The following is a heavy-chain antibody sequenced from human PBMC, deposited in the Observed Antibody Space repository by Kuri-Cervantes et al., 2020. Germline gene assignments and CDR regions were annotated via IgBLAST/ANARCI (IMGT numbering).Heavy chain of an antibody. J-gene: IGHJ4*02. Sequence: GGSLRLSCAASGFTFSSYGMHWVRQAPGKGLEWVAVIWYDGSNKYYADSVKGRFTISRDNAKNSLYLQMNSLRAEDTAVYYCARVWAAREKFDYWGQGTLVTVSS. V-gene: IGHV3-33*01. CDR2: IWYDGSNK. D-gene: IGHD6-6*01. CDR1: GFTFSSYG. CDR3: ARVWAAREKFDY.